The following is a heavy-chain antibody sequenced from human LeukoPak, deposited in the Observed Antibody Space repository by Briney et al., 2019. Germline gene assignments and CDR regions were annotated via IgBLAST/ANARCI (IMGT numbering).Heavy chain of an antibody. CDR2: IYTSGST. CDR1: SASISSGTYY. Sequence: SETLSLTCTVSSASISSGTYYWSWIRQPAGKGLEWIGRIYTSGSTNYNPSLKSRVTMSVDTSKNQFSLKLSSVTAADTAVYYCARDPYDILTGYYNWFDPWGQGTLVTVSS. CDR3: ARDPYDILTGYYNWFDP. V-gene: IGHV4-61*02. D-gene: IGHD3-9*01. J-gene: IGHJ5*02.